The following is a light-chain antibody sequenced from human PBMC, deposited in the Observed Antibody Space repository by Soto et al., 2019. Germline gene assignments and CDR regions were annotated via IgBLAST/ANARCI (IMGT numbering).Light chain of an antibody. CDR2: AAS. CDR1: QGISDY. Sequence: DIQMTQSSSSLSAFLGDRVTITCRASQGISDYLVWYQQKPGKVPKLLIYAASTLQSGVPPRFSGTGSGTDFTLTISSLQPEDVATYYCQNYYSAPFTFGPGTKVDIK. CDR3: QNYYSAPFT. J-gene: IGKJ3*01. V-gene: IGKV1-27*01.